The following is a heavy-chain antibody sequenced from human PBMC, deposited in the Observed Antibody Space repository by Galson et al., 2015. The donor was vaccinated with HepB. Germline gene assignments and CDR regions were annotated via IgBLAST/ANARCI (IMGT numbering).Heavy chain of an antibody. CDR3: ARGGFVLGVAGIQDNWFDP. CDR1: GYSFSCYS. CDR2: ISAYDRKT. D-gene: IGHD3-16*01. J-gene: IGHJ5*02. Sequence: SVNVSCKVSGYSFSCYSITWVRQAPGQGLEWMGWISAYDRKTNYAQKFQGSVTMTTDTSTSTAYMELRRLRSADTAVYYCARGGFVLGVAGIQDNWFDPWGQGTLVTVSS. V-gene: IGHV1-18*01.